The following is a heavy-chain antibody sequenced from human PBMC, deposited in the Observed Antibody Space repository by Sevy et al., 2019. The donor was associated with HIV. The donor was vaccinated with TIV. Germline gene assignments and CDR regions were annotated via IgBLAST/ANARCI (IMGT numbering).Heavy chain of an antibody. Sequence: SETQSLTCSVSDDSISSSNYFWGWIRQPPGKGLEWIGSIYYTATTYYNPSLKSRFTLSVDTSKKQFSLKLSSVTAADTAVYYCARHGSWSLYFDYWGQGILVTVSS. V-gene: IGHV4-39*01. CDR1: DDSISSSNYF. D-gene: IGHD6-13*01. J-gene: IGHJ4*02. CDR2: IYYTATT. CDR3: ARHGSWSLYFDY.